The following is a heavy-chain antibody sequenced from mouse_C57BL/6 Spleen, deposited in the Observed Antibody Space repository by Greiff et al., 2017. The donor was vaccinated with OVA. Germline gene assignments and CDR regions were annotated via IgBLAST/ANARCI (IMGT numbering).Heavy chain of an antibody. CDR1: GYTFTSYW. CDR3: ARGADGSSYSFDY. V-gene: IGHV1-50*01. Sequence: QVQLQQPGAELVKPGASVKLSCKASGYTFTSYWMQWVKQRPGQGLEWIGEIDPSDSYTNYNQKFKGKATLTVDTSSSTAYMQLSSLTSEDSAVYYCARGADGSSYSFDYWGQGTTLTVSS. CDR2: IDPSDSYT. D-gene: IGHD1-1*01. J-gene: IGHJ2*01.